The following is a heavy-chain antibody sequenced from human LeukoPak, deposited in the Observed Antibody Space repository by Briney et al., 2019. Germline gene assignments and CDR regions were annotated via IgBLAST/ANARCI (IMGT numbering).Heavy chain of an antibody. Sequence: GGSLRLSCAASGFTFDDYAMPWVRQAPGKGLEWVSGISWNSGSIGYADSVKGRFTISRDNAKNSLYLQMNSLRAEDTALYYCAKDSCSSTSCYFDYWGQGILVTVSS. V-gene: IGHV3-9*01. CDR2: ISWNSGSI. D-gene: IGHD2-2*01. J-gene: IGHJ4*02. CDR1: GFTFDDYA. CDR3: AKDSCSSTSCYFDY.